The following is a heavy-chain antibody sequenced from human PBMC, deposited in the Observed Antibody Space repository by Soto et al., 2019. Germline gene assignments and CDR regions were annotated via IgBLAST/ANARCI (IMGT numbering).Heavy chain of an antibody. CDR2: ISAYNGHT. D-gene: IGHD2-15*01. CDR1: GYTFTSYG. Sequence: ASVKVSCKASGYTFTSYGISWVRQAPGQGLEWMGWISAYNGHTNYAQKLQGRVTMTTDTSTSTAYMELRSLRSDDTAVYYCARAVYCSGGSCYHTLFDYWGQGTLVTVSS. V-gene: IGHV1-18*01. CDR3: ARAVYCSGGSCYHTLFDY. J-gene: IGHJ4*02.